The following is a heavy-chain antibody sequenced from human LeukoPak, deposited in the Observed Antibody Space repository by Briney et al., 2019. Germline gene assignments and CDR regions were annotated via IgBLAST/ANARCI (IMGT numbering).Heavy chain of an antibody. J-gene: IGHJ4*02. CDR2: ISAYNGNT. Sequence: GASVKVSCKAFGYTFTNFGITWVRQAPGQGLEWMGWISAYNGNTNYAQKLQGRVTMTTDTSTSTAYMELSSLRSEDTAVYYCARDLSSGWIDYWGQGTLVTVSS. CDR1: GYTFTNFG. D-gene: IGHD6-19*01. CDR3: ARDLSSGWIDY. V-gene: IGHV1-18*01.